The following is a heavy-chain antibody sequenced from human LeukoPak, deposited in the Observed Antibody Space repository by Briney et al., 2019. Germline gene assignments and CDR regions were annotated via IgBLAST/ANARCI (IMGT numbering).Heavy chain of an antibody. D-gene: IGHD2-15*01. CDR3: ARAWGVPATRWFDP. CDR2: IKQDGSDK. CDR1: GFTFSSYW. Sequence: GGSLRLSCAASGFTFSSYWMSWVRQAPGKGLDWVANIKQDGSDKYYVDSVKGRFTISRDNAKNSLYLQMNSLRADDTAVYYCARAWGVPATRWFDPWGQGTLVTVSS. V-gene: IGHV3-7*04. J-gene: IGHJ5*02.